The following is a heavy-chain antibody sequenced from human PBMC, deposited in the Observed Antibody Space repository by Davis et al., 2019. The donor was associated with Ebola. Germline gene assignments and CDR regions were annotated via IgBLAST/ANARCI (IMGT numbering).Heavy chain of an antibody. Sequence: SVTVSCKGSGYIFSNYGITWVRQAPGQGLEWMGGIIPLFGTAKYAQKFQGRVTITADASTRTAFMELSSLRSEDTAVYYCAREVPYGDFVETDYWGQGTLVTVSS. CDR2: IIPLFGTA. J-gene: IGHJ4*02. D-gene: IGHD4-17*01. CDR1: GYIFSNYG. V-gene: IGHV1-69*13. CDR3: AREVPYGDFVETDY.